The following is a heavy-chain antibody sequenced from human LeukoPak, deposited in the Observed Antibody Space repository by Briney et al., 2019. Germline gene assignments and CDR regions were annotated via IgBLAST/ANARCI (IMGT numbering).Heavy chain of an antibody. V-gene: IGHV3-21*01. CDR3: ARAAYSGSDVRGPRY. CDR1: GFTFSSYS. D-gene: IGHD1-26*01. CDR2: ISSSSSYI. Sequence: GGSLRLSCAASGFTFSSYSMNWVRQAPGRGLEWVSSISSSSSYIYYADSVKGRFTISRDNAKNSLYLQMNSLRAEDTAVYYCARAAYSGSDVRGPRYWGQGTLVTVSS. J-gene: IGHJ4*02.